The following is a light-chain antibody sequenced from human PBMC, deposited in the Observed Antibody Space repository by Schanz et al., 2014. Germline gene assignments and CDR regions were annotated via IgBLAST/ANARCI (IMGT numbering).Light chain of an antibody. CDR3: SSYTSIGTRV. J-gene: IGLJ3*02. CDR1: SSDVGGYNY. CDR2: EGS. V-gene: IGLV2-8*01. Sequence: QSALTQPPSASGSPGQSVTISCTGTSSDVGGYNYVSWYQQHPGKAPKLMIYEGSKRPSGVPDRFSGSKSGNTASLTVSGLQAEDEADYYCSSYTSIGTRVFGGGTKVTVL.